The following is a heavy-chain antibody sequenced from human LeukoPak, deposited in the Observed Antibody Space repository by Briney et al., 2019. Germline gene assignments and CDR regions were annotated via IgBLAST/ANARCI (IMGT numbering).Heavy chain of an antibody. CDR3: ARARVRDNWFDP. Sequence: ASVKVSCKASGYTFTSYGISWVRQAPGQGLEWMGWISAYSGGTNYAQKFQGRVTMTRDTSISTAYMELSRLRSDDTAVYYCARARVRDNWFDPWGQGTLVTVSS. CDR1: GYTFTSYG. D-gene: IGHD4-23*01. J-gene: IGHJ5*02. V-gene: IGHV1-2*02. CDR2: ISAYSGGT.